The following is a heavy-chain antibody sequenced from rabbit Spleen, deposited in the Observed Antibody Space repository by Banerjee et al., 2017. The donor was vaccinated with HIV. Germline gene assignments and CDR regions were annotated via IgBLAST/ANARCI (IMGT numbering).Heavy chain of an antibody. Sequence: EQLEESGGGLVKPEGSLTLTCKASGVSLNDKDVMCWVRQAPGKGLEWIACINIVTGKSVYASWAKGRFIMSRTSSTTVTLQMTSLTVADTATYFCARDAGSGAYIDVYFNLWGQGTLVTVS. V-gene: IGHV1S45*01. D-gene: IGHD8-1*01. J-gene: IGHJ4*01. CDR2: INIVTGKS. CDR3: ARDAGSGAYIDVYFNL. CDR1: GVSLNDKDV.